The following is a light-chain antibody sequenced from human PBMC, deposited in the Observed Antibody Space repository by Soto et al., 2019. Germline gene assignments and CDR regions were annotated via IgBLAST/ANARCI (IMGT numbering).Light chain of an antibody. Sequence: VWTQSPCTFSLSPGERASLLCRASQSVSRTSIAWYRQKPGQAPRLVMYGRFSRPPGIPDRFSGSGSGPVFTLTLSRLEPGDYALYYCRCYGRSSRTFGPGTKMEI. J-gene: IGKJ1*01. V-gene: IGKV3-20*01. CDR3: RCYGRSSRT. CDR2: GRF. CDR1: QSVSRTS.